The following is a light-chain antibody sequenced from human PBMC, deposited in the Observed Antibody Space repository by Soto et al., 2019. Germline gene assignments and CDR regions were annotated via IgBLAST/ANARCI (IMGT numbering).Light chain of an antibody. CDR3: QQLNSYLSLT. V-gene: IGKV1-9*01. CDR2: GAS. J-gene: IGKJ4*01. Sequence: IQLTQSPSSLSASVGDRVTITCRASQGISSYLAWYQQKPGKAPKLLIYGASSLQRGVPSRFSGSGSGTDFPLTISSLQPEDFATYYCQQLNSYLSLTFGGGTKVEIK. CDR1: QGISSY.